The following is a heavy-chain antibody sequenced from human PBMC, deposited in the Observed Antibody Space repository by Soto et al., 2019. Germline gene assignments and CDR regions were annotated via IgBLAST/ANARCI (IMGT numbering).Heavy chain of an antibody. J-gene: IGHJ6*02. CDR1: GFTFSTNA. Sequence: GGSLRLSCAASGFTFSTNAMTWVRQAPGKGLEWVSAISAGGGYTSYADSVRGRFTIFRDNSKNTVYLQMNSPRVEDTAIFYCAKNRVGYSDYAGIDMDVWGQGTTVTVSS. CDR3: AKNRVGYSDYAGIDMDV. D-gene: IGHD5-12*01. CDR2: ISAGGGYT. V-gene: IGHV3-23*01.